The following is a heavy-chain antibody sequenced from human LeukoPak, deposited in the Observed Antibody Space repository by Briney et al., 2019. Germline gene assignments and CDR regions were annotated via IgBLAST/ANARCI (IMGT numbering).Heavy chain of an antibody. D-gene: IGHD6-13*01. V-gene: IGHV1-18*01. CDR3: ASDIAAAGTAYFDY. Sequence: ASVKVSCKASGYTFTSYGISWVRQAPGQGLEWMGWISAYNGNTNYAQKLQGRVTMTTDTSTSTAYMELRSLRSDDTAVYYCASDIAAAGTAYFDYWGQGTLVTVSS. CDR2: ISAYNGNT. J-gene: IGHJ4*02. CDR1: GYTFTSYG.